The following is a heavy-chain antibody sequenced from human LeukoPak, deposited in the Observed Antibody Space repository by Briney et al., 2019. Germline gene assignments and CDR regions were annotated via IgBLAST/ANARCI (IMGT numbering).Heavy chain of an antibody. V-gene: IGHV3-48*01. CDR1: GFTFSSYG. Sequence: PGGSLRLSCAASGFTFSSYGMHWVRQAPGKGLEWVSYISGSGNAKHYTDSVKGRFTISRDNAKNALYLQMNSLRAEDTAVYFCARDYLYAFDYWGQGTLVTVSS. CDR2: ISGSGNAK. J-gene: IGHJ4*02. CDR3: ARDYLYAFDY. D-gene: IGHD2-2*01.